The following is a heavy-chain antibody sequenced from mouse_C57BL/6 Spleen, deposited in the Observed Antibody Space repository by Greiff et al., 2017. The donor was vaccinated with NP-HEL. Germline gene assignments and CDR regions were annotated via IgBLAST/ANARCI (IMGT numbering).Heavy chain of an antibody. Sequence: EVQLQQSGAELVRPGASVKLSCTASGFNIKDYYMHWVKQRPEQGLEWIGRIDPEDGDTEYAPKFQGKATMTADTSSNTAYLQLSSLTSEDTAVYYCTIPTRLTTCSKYYFDYWGQGTTLTVSS. J-gene: IGHJ2*01. CDR1: GFNIKDYY. D-gene: IGHD1-1*01. CDR2: IDPEDGDT. CDR3: TIPTRLTTCSKYYFDY. V-gene: IGHV14-1*01.